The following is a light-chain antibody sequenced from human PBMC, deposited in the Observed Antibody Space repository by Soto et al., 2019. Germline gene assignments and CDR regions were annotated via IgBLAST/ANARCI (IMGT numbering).Light chain of an antibody. V-gene: IGKV1-5*03. CDR3: QQYNNYWT. CDR2: KAS. J-gene: IGKJ1*01. Sequence: DIQMTQSPSTLSASVGDRVTITCRASQSISYWLAWYQQKPGKAPNLLIYKASNLESGVPSRFSGSGSGTEFTLTISSLQHDDFATYYGQQYNNYWTFGQGTKVEIK. CDR1: QSISYW.